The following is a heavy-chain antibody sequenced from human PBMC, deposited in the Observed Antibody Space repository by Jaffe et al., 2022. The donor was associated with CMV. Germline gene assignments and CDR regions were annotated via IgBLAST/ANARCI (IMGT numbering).Heavy chain of an antibody. V-gene: IGHV4-34*01. CDR1: GGSFSGYY. CDR3: ARGTQRMGYYYYYGMDV. D-gene: IGHD2-8*01. J-gene: IGHJ6*02. CDR2: INHSGST. Sequence: QVQLQQWGAGLLKPSETLSLTCAVYGGSFSGYYWSWIRQPPGKGLEWIGEINHSGSTNYNPSLKSRVTISVDTSKNQFSLKLSSVTAADTAVYYCARGTQRMGYYYYYGMDVWGQGTTVTVSS.